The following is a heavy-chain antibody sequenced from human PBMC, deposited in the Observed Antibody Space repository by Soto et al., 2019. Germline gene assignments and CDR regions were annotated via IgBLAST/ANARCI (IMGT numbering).Heavy chain of an antibody. CDR3: AKALGEQSPESYDY. CDR1: GFTFTDYG. D-gene: IGHD3-16*01. V-gene: IGHV3-30*18. CDR2: ISYDGSNK. J-gene: IGHJ4*02. Sequence: QVQLVESGGGVVQPGRSLRLSCAASGFTFTDYGMHWVRQAPGKGLEWVAVISYDGSNKYYADSVKGRFTISRDKSKNTLYLQMNSLRGEDTAVYYCAKALGEQSPESYDYWGQGTLVTVAS.